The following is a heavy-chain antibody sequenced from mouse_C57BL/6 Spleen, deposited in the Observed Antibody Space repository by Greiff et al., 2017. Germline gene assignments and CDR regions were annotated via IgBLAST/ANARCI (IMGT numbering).Heavy chain of an antibody. Sequence: VQLQQPGAELVKPGASVKLSCKASGYTFTSYWMQWVKQRPGQGLEWIGEIDPSDSYTNYNQKFKGKATLTVDTSSSTAYMQLSSLTSEDSAVYYCATRQLRSYAMDYWGQGTSVTVSS. V-gene: IGHV1-50*01. J-gene: IGHJ4*01. CDR2: IDPSDSYT. CDR1: GYTFTSYW. D-gene: IGHD3-2*02. CDR3: ATRQLRSYAMDY.